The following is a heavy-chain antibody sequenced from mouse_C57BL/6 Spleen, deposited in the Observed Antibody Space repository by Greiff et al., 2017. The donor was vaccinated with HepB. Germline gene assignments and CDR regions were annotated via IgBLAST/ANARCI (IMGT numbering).Heavy chain of an antibody. CDR2: ISSGGSYT. D-gene: IGHD5-1*01. CDR1: GFPFSSYG. Sequence: EVQLVEPGGDLVKPGGSLKLSCAASGFPFSSYGMSWVRQTPDKRLEWVATISSGGSYTYYPDSVKGRFTISRDNAKNTLYLQMSSLKSEDTAMYYCARRTRPFYFGGWGQGTTLTVSS. V-gene: IGHV5-6*01. J-gene: IGHJ2*01. CDR3: ARRTRPFYFGG.